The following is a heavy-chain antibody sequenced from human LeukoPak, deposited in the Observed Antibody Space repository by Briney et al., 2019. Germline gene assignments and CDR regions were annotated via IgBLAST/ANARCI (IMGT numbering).Heavy chain of an antibody. D-gene: IGHD2-15*01. V-gene: IGHV4-61*02. Sequence: SETLSLTCTVSGGSISSGGYYWSWIRQPAGKGLEWIGRIYTSGSTNYNPSLKSRVTISVDTSKNQFSLKLSSVTAADTAVYYCASDSSGGLDYWGQGTLVTVSS. CDR3: ASDSSGGLDY. CDR2: IYTSGST. J-gene: IGHJ4*02. CDR1: GGSISSGGYY.